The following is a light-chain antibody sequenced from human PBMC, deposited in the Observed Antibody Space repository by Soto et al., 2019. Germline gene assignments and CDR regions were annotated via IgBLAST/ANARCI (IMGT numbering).Light chain of an antibody. Sequence: EMVLTQSPGTLSLSPGEGATLSCRASQSIRKNYLAWYQQKPGQAPRILIYGASTRAAGVPDRFRGRGSGTDFTLTISRLEPEDFAVYYCQENGTSLFTFGPGTKVDIK. J-gene: IGKJ3*01. CDR3: QENGTSLFT. V-gene: IGKV3-20*01. CDR2: GAS. CDR1: QSIRKNY.